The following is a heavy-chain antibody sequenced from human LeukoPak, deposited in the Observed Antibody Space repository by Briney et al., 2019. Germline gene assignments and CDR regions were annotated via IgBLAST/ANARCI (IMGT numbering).Heavy chain of an antibody. D-gene: IGHD6-25*01. CDR3: TTRRQDGC. CDR2: IKSKIDGGTI. J-gene: IGHJ4*02. CDR1: GFTFSDAW. Sequence: PGGSLRLSCVASGFTFSDAWMCWVRQAPGKGLEWVGRIKSKIDGGTIDYGAPVKGRFTISRDDSRNTLYLQMNSLKTEDTAVYYCTTRRQDGCWGQGTLVTVS. V-gene: IGHV3-15*01.